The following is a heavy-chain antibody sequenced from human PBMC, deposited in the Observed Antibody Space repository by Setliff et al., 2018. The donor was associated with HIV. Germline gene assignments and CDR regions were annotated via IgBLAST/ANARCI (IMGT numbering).Heavy chain of an antibody. CDR1: GFTFSNYA. CDR3: ARGVAAAGTDY. J-gene: IGHJ4*02. CDR2: MSYDGSTT. V-gene: IGHV3-30*04. Sequence: PGGSLRLSCAASGFTFSNYAMHWVRQAPGKGLECVSLMSYDGSTTYYADSVKGRFTISRDNAKSSLYLQMNSLRAEDTAVYYCARGVAAAGTDYWGQGTLVTVSS. D-gene: IGHD6-13*01.